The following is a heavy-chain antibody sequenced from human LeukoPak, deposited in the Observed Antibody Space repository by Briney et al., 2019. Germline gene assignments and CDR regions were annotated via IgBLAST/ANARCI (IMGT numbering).Heavy chain of an antibody. D-gene: IGHD4-17*01. CDR3: ARGIGDYGDSGFDY. J-gene: IGHJ4*02. V-gene: IGHV1-2*02. CDR2: INPNSGGT. CDR1: GYTFTGYY. Sequence: ASVKVSCKASGYTFTGYYMHWVRQAPAQGLEWMGWINPNSGGTNYAQKFQGRVTMTRDTSISTAYMELSRLRSDDTAVYYCARGIGDYGDSGFDYWGQGTLVTVSS.